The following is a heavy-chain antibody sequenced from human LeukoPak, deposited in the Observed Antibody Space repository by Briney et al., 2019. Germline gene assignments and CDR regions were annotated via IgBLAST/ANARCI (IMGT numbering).Heavy chain of an antibody. CDR3: ARSMYYYYYYMDV. Sequence: GGSLRLSCAASGFTFSSNGMHWVRQAPGKGLEWVAFIQYDGSEKYYADSVKGRFTISRDNAKNSLYLQMNSLRAEDTAVYYCARSMYYYYYYMDVWGKGTTVTVSS. J-gene: IGHJ6*03. CDR1: GFTFSSNG. V-gene: IGHV3-33*05. CDR2: IQYDGSEK.